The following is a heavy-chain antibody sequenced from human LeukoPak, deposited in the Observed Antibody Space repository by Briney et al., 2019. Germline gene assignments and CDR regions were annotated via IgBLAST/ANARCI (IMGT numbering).Heavy chain of an antibody. CDR1: GGTFSSHT. CDR3: AGVYDSSGYYLDY. V-gene: IGHV1-69*13. J-gene: IGHJ4*02. CDR2: INIIFGTA. D-gene: IGHD3-22*01. Sequence: ASVKVSCKASGGTFSSHTITWVRQAPGQGLEWMGGINIIFGTANYAQKFQGRVTIIADESTSTAYMELSSLRSEDTAVYYCAGVYDSSGYYLDYWGQGTLVTVSS.